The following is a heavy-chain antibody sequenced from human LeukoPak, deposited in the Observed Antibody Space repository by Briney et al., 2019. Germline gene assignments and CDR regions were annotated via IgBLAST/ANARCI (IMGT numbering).Heavy chain of an antibody. CDR2: INLNSGGT. J-gene: IGHJ5*02. D-gene: IGHD3-22*01. CDR1: GYTFTGYY. Sequence: GASVKVSCKASGYTFTGYYMHWVRQAPGQGLERVGRINLNSGGTNYAQKFQGRVTMTRDTSISTAYMELSRLRSDDTAVYYCATDYYYDSWFDPWGQGTLVTVSS. V-gene: IGHV1-2*06. CDR3: ATDYYYDSWFDP.